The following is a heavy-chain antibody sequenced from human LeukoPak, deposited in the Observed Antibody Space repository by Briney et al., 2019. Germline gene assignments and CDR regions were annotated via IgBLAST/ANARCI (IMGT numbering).Heavy chain of an antibody. V-gene: IGHV3-48*02. J-gene: IGHJ3*01. D-gene: IGHD1-26*01. CDR1: GFTFSSYA. Sequence: PGGSLRLSCAASGFTFSSYAMNWVRQAPGEGLEWVSYISSSSGTIYYADSVKGRFTISRDNAKNSLYLQMNSLRDEDTAVYYCARDISGSSFLDLWGQGTVVTVSS. CDR2: ISSSSGTI. CDR3: ARDISGSSFLDL.